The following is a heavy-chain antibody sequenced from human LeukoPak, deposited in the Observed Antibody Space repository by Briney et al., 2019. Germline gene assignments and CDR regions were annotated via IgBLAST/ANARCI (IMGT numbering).Heavy chain of an antibody. D-gene: IGHD6-19*01. Sequence: VKVSCKASGYTFTGYYMHWVRQAPGQGLEWMGWINPNSGGTNYAQKFQGRVTMTRDTSISTAYMELSRLRSDDTAVYYWAGDQDGIAVAGTYYYGMDVWGQGTTVTVSS. CDR1: GYTFTGYY. J-gene: IGHJ6*02. CDR3: AGDQDGIAVAGTYYYGMDV. CDR2: INPNSGGT. V-gene: IGHV1-2*02.